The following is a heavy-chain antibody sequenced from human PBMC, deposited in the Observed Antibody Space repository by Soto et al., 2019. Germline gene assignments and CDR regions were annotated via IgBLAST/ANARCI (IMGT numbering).Heavy chain of an antibody. V-gene: IGHV4-59*01. J-gene: IGHJ4*02. CDR3: ASGDGYNEYYFDY. D-gene: IGHD5-12*01. Sequence: QVQLQESGPGLVKPSETLSLTCTVSGGSISSYYWSWIRQPPGKGLEWIGYIYYSGSTNYNPSLKSRVTISVDTSKNQFSLKLSSVTAVDTAVYYCASGDGYNEYYFDYWGQGTLVTVSS. CDR2: IYYSGST. CDR1: GGSISSYY.